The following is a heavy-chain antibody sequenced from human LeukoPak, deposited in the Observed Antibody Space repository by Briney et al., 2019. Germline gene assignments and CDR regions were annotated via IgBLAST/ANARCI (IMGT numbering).Heavy chain of an antibody. Sequence: GGSLRLSCAASGFTLSSYAMHWVRQAPGKGLEWVAVISYDGTYKYYADSVKGRFTISRDNSKNTLYLQMNSLRADDTAVYFCARGFVGATVRLAGDYWGQGTLVTVSS. J-gene: IGHJ4*02. D-gene: IGHD1-26*01. CDR3: ARGFVGATVRLAGDY. V-gene: IGHV3-30-3*01. CDR1: GFTLSSYA. CDR2: ISYDGTYK.